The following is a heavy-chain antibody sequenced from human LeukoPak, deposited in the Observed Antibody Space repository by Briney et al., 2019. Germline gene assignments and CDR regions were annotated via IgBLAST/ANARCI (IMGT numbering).Heavy chain of an antibody. J-gene: IGHJ4*02. CDR2: IYSGGST. CDR3: ARDFCSTSCNLGY. CDR1: GFTVSSNY. V-gene: IGHV3-53*05. Sequence: PGGSLRLSCAASGFTVSSNYMSWVRQAPGKGLEWVSVIYSGGSTYYADSVKGRFTISRDNSKNTLYLQMNSLRSDDTAVYYCARDFCSTSCNLGYWGQGTLVTVSS. D-gene: IGHD2-2*01.